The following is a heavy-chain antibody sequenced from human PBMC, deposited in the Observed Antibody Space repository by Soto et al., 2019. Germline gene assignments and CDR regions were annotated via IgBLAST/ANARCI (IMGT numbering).Heavy chain of an antibody. V-gene: IGHV4-39*01. CDR2: IYYSGST. CDR3: ALIGELYGSDYYYGMDV. Sequence: SETLSLTCTVSGGSISSSSYYWGWIGQPPGKGLEWIGSIYYSGSTYYNPSLKSRVTISVDTSKNQFSLKLSSVTAADTAVYYCALIGELYGSDYYYGMDVWGQGTTVTVSS. CDR1: GGSISSSSYY. J-gene: IGHJ6*02. D-gene: IGHD1-26*01.